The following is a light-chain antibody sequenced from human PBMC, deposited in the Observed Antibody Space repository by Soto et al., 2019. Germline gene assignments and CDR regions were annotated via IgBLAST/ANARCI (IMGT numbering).Light chain of an antibody. J-gene: IGKJ5*01. Sequence: DIQMTQSPSSLSASVGARAPITCRARQSINSYLNWFQQKPGKAPKLLIFGTSSLQSGVPSGFSGSESGTDFTLTINSLQPDDFATYYCQQSYSTPRTFGQGTRLEI. V-gene: IGKV1-39*01. CDR2: GTS. CDR3: QQSYSTPRT. CDR1: QSINSY.